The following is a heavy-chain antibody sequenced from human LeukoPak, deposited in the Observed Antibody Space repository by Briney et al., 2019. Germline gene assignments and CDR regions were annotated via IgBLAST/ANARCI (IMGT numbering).Heavy chain of an antibody. J-gene: IGHJ2*01. Sequence: PGRSLRPSCAASGFTFSDYYMSWIRQAPGKGLEWVSYISSSGSTIYYADSVKGRFTISRDNTKNSLYLQMNSLRADDAAVYYCGRDNRVTTGWYFDLWGRGTLVTVSS. V-gene: IGHV3-11*01. CDR1: GFTFSDYY. CDR2: ISSSGSTI. CDR3: GRDNRVTTGWYFDL. D-gene: IGHD1-1*01.